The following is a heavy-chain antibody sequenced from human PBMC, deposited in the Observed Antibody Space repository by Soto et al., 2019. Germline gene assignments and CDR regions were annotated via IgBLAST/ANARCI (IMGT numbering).Heavy chain of an antibody. J-gene: IGHJ4*02. CDR2: IIPILGIA. Sequence: QVQLVQSGAEVKKPGSSVKVSCKASGGTFSSYTISWVRQAPGQGLEWMGRIIPILGIANYAQKFQGSVTITADKSTSTAYMELSSLRSEDTAVYYCARGIRAEVATIDYWGQGTLVTVSS. D-gene: IGHD5-12*01. CDR1: GGTFSSYT. CDR3: ARGIRAEVATIDY. V-gene: IGHV1-69*02.